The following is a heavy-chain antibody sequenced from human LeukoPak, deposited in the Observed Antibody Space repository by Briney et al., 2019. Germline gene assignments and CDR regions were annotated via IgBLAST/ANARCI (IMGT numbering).Heavy chain of an antibody. CDR1: GFTFSSYS. V-gene: IGHV3-21*01. D-gene: IGHD3-3*01. CDR2: ISSSSSYI. Sequence: GGSLRLSCAASGFTFSSYSMNWVRQAPGKGLEWVSSISSSSSYIYYADSVKGRFTISRDNAKNSLYLQMNSLRAEDTAVYYCASQWLGGWELFGVGIFDYWGQGTLVTVSS. CDR3: ASQWLGGWELFGVGIFDY. J-gene: IGHJ4*02.